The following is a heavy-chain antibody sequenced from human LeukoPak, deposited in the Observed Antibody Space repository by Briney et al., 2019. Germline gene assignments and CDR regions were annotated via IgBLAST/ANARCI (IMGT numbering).Heavy chain of an antibody. V-gene: IGHV3-23*01. Sequence: PGESLRLSCAASGFTFSNADVGWVRQAPGKGLEWVSSINENAAIANYADGGNARFTISRDNYQNILYLQMYSLRVEHTAVYYCTTRYGYISRHYYFGSGRQGILASVSS. CDR2: INENAAIA. CDR3: TTRYGYISRHYYFGS. J-gene: IGHJ4*02. CDR1: GFTFSNAD. D-gene: IGHD5-12*01.